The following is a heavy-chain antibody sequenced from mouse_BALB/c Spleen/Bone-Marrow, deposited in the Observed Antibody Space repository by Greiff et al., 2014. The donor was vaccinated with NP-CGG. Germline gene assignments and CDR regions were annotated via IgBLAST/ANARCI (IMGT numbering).Heavy chain of an antibody. CDR1: GFNIKDSY. CDR3: ARNYPFAY. V-gene: IGHV14-3*02. J-gene: IGHJ3*01. CDR2: IDPAKGNT. D-gene: IGHD2-1*01. Sequence: VQLKDSGAELVKPGASVKLSCTASGFNIKDSYLHWVKQRPEQGLDWIGRIDPAKGNTNYDPKFQGKATITADTSSNTAYLQLNSLTSEDTAVYFCARNYPFAYWGQGTLVTVSA.